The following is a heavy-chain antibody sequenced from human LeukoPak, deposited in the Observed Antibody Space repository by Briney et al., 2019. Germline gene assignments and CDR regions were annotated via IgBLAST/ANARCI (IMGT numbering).Heavy chain of an antibody. D-gene: IGHD2-2*01. J-gene: IGHJ3*01. Sequence: GESLKISCKASGYSFTTYWIGWVRQMPGKGLEWMGIIYPSDSDTRYSPSFQGQVTISADKSINTAYLQWSSLKASDTAMYYRARHAVPWAWGQGTMVSVSS. CDR1: GYSFTTYW. CDR3: ARHAVPWA. V-gene: IGHV5-51*01. CDR2: IYPSDSDT.